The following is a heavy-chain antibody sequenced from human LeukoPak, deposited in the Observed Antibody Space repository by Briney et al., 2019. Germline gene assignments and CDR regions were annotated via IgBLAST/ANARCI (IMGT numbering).Heavy chain of an antibody. CDR3: ARLIVGATSVEY. D-gene: IGHD1-26*01. CDR2: ISYGGST. V-gene: IGHV4-59*08. Sequence: SETLSLTCTVSSDSISSYYWSWIRQPPGKGLEWIAYISYGGSTNYNPSLKSRVTISVDTSKNQFSLKLSSVTAADTAVYYCARLIVGATSVEYWGQGTLVTVSS. CDR1: SDSISSYY. J-gene: IGHJ4*02.